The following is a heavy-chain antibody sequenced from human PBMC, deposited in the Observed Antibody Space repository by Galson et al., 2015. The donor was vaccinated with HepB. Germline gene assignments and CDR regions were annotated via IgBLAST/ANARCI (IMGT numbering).Heavy chain of an antibody. CDR2: INAGNGNT. CDR3: AREGSGSYPNYYYGMDV. J-gene: IGHJ6*02. D-gene: IGHD1-26*01. Sequence: SVKVSCKASGYTFASYAMHWVRQAPGQRLEWMGWINAGNGNTKYSQKFQGRVTITRDTSASTAYMELSSLRSEDTAVYYCAREGSGSYPNYYYGMDVWGQGTTVTVSS. V-gene: IGHV1-3*01. CDR1: GYTFASYA.